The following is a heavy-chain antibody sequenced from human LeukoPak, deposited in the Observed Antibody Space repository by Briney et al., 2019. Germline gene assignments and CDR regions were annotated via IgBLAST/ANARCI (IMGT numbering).Heavy chain of an antibody. Sequence: SVKVSCKASGGTFSSYAISWVRQALGQGLEWMGRIIPILGIANYAQKFQGRVTITADKSTSTAYMELSSLRSEDTAVYYCAGQLRIAVAGTGGVYFDYWGQGTLVTVSS. J-gene: IGHJ4*02. V-gene: IGHV1-69*04. D-gene: IGHD6-19*01. CDR2: IIPILGIA. CDR3: AGQLRIAVAGTGGVYFDY. CDR1: GGTFSSYA.